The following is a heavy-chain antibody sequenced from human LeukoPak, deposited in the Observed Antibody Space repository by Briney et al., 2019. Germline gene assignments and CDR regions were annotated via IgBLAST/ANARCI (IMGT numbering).Heavy chain of an antibody. CDR1: GFTFDEYV. CDR3: VSDLCGGDDQ. Sequence: GGSLRLSCAASGFTFDEYVMHWVRQAPGKGLEWVSRIDEDGKTIDYADSVKGRFTISRDNAKDTLYLQMSSLRDEDTAVYYCVSDLCGGDDQWGRGTLVTVSS. J-gene: IGHJ5*02. D-gene: IGHD3-3*01. CDR2: IDEDGKTI. V-gene: IGHV3-74*01.